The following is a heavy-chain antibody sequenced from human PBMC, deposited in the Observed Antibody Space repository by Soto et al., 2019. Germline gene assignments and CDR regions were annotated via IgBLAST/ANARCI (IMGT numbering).Heavy chain of an antibody. J-gene: IGHJ4*02. Sequence: EVQLVESGGGLVQPGGSLRLSCAASGFTVSSNYMSWVRQAPGKGLEWVSVIYSGGSTYYADSVKGRFTISRDNSKNTLYLQMNSLRAEVTAVYYCARGLYSGWHYFDYWGQGTLVTVSS. V-gene: IGHV3-66*01. CDR2: IYSGGST. D-gene: IGHD5-12*01. CDR1: GFTVSSNY. CDR3: ARGLYSGWHYFDY.